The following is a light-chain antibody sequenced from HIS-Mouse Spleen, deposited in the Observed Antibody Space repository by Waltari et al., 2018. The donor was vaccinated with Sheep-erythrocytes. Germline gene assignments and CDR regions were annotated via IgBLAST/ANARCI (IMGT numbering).Light chain of an antibody. Sequence: DLQMTQSPSSLSAAVGDRVTITCRASQSISSYLNWYQQKPGKAPKLLIYAASSLQSGVPSRFSGSGSGTDFTLTISSLQPEAFATYYCQQSYSTPPLPFGGGTKVEIK. CDR3: QQSYSTPPLP. CDR1: QSISSY. V-gene: IGKV1-39*01. J-gene: IGKJ4*01. CDR2: AAS.